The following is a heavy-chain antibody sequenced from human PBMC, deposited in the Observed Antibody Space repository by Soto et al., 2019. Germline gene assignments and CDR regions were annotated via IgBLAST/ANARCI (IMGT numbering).Heavy chain of an antibody. CDR3: AKDAVYGDGLWLVAD. Sequence: VQLLESGGGLVQPGGSLRLSCAASGFSFSKYAMIWVRQGPGKGQEWVSGITGSGGTIEYAASVKGRFTISRDNSKNTVYLQMNSLRAEDTAMYYCAKDAVYGDGLWLVADWGQGTLVTVS. CDR2: ITGSGGTI. V-gene: IGHV3-23*01. CDR1: GFSFSKYA. D-gene: IGHD2-21*02. J-gene: IGHJ4*02.